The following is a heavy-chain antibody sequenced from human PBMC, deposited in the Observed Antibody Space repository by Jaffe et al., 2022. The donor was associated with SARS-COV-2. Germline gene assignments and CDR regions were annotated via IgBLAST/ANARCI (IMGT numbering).Heavy chain of an antibody. V-gene: IGHV3-43*01. J-gene: IGHJ4*02. D-gene: IGHD6-6*01. CDR2: ISWDAGTT. Sequence: EVQLVESGGVVVQPGGSLRLSCAGSGFTFDEFTMHWVRQAPGKGLEWVSLISWDAGTTYYADSVKGRFTISRDNSRNSLYLQMNSLRSEDSALYYCAKALNRWEYSRSSFDYWGQGTLVTVSS. CDR3: AKALNRWEYSRSSFDY. CDR1: GFTFDEFT.